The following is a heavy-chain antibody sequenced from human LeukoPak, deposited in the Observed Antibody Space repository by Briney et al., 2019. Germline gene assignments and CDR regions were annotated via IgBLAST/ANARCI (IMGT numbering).Heavy chain of an antibody. V-gene: IGHV3-21*01. CDR3: ARELWGSHDY. J-gene: IGHJ4*02. Sequence: GGPLRLSCAASGFTFSSYSMNWVRQAPGKGLEWASSISSSSSYIYYADSVKGRFTISRDNAKNSLYLQMTSLRAEDTAVYYCARELWGSHDYWGQGTLVTVSS. CDR2: ISSSSSYI. D-gene: IGHD3-16*01. CDR1: GFTFSSYS.